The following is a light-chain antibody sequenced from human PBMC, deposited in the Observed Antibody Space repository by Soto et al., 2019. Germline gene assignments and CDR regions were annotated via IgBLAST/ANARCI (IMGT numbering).Light chain of an antibody. CDR1: SGHSSYA. J-gene: IGLJ2*01. V-gene: IGLV4-69*01. CDR3: QTWGTGIVV. Sequence: VLTQSPSASASLGASVKLTCTLSSGHSSYAIAWHQQQPEKGPRYLMKLNSDGSHSKGDGIPDRFSGSSSGAGRYLTISSLQSEDEADYYCQTWGTGIVVFGGGTQLTVL. CDR2: LNSDGSH.